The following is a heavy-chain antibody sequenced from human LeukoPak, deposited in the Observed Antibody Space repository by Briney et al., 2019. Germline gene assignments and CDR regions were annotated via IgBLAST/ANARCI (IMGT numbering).Heavy chain of an antibody. D-gene: IGHD6-13*01. CDR2: IYTSGST. J-gene: IGHJ4*02. CDR3: ARGYSSSWYREFFDH. V-gene: IGHV4-4*07. CDR1: GGSIDSFY. Sequence: SETLSLTCTVSGGSIDSFYWSWIRQSAGKGLEWIGRIYTSGSTNYNPSLMRRVSMSIDTSKKQFSLRLSSVTAADTAVYYCARGYSSSWYREFFDHWGQGTLVTVSS.